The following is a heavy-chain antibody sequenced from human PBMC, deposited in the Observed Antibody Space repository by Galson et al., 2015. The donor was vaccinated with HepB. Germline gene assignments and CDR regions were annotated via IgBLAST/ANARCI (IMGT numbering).Heavy chain of an antibody. CDR2: IWYDGSNE. CDR3: ARVRNNYDSSGFAASDI. V-gene: IGHV3-33*01. CDR1: GFTLSDYG. Sequence: SLRLSCAASGFTLSDYGVHWVRQAPGKGLEWLSVIWYDGSNEYYADSVKGRFTSYRDNSKDEVYLQLNSLRAEDTAVYYCARVRNNYDSSGFAASDIWGQGTMVTVSS. J-gene: IGHJ3*02. D-gene: IGHD3-22*01.